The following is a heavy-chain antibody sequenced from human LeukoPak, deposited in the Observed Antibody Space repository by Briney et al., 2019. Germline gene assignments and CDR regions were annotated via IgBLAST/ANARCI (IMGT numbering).Heavy chain of an antibody. CDR1: GFSFSSYG. CDR2: IWYDGSNK. D-gene: IGHD6-19*01. J-gene: IGHJ4*02. Sequence: GGSLRLSCAASGFSFSSYGMHWVRQAPGMGLEWVAVIWYDGSNKYYADSVKGRFTISRDNSKNTVYLQMNSLRAEDTAVYYCARDDSSGSDYWGQGIPVTVSS. CDR3: ARDDSSGSDY. V-gene: IGHV3-33*08.